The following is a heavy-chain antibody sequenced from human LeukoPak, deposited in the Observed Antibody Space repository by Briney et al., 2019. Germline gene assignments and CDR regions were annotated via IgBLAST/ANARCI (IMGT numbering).Heavy chain of an antibody. D-gene: IGHD6-13*01. CDR2: ISAYNGNT. Sequence: ASVKVSCKASGYTFTSYGISWVRQAPGQGLEWMGWISAYNGNTNYAQKLQGRVTMTTDTSTSTAHMELRSLRSDDTAVYYCARDPEYSSSWYVRWYFQHWGQGTLVTVSS. J-gene: IGHJ1*01. CDR1: GYTFTSYG. CDR3: ARDPEYSSSWYVRWYFQH. V-gene: IGHV1-18*01.